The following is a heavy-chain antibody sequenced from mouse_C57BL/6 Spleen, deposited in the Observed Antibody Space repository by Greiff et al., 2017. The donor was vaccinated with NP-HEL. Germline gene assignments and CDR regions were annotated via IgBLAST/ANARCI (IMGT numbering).Heavy chain of an antibody. V-gene: IGHV10-1*01. J-gene: IGHJ3*01. CDR1: GFSFNTYA. CDR3: GEAWFAY. Sequence: GGGLVQPKGSLKLSCAASGFSFNTYAMHWVRQAPGKGLEWAARIRSKSNYYATYYADSVKDRLTISKDDSESMLYLKMNNLETEDTAMYYCGEAWFAYWGQGTLVTVSA. CDR2: IRSKSNYYAT.